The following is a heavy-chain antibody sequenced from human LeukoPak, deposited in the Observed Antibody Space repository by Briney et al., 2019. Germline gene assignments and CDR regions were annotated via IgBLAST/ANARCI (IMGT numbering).Heavy chain of an antibody. CDR1: GFTFSSYG. V-gene: IGHV3-30*03. J-gene: IGHJ4*02. CDR2: ISYDGSNK. D-gene: IGHD2-15*01. CDR3: ATPIVVVAATARDY. Sequence: PGRSLRLSCAASGFTFSSYGMHWVRQAPGKGLEWVAVISYDGSNKYYADSEKGRFTISRDNSKNTLYLQMNSLRAEDTAVYYCATPIVVVAATARDYWGQGTLVTVSS.